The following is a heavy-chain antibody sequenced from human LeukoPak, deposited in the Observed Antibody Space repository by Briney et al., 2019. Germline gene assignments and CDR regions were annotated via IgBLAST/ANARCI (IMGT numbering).Heavy chain of an antibody. CDR3: ARFDCSSTSCAGGWFDP. Sequence: SETLSLTCTVSGGSISSGDYYWSWIRQPPGKGREWIGYIYYSGSTYYNPSLKSRVTISVDTSKNQFSLTLSSVTAADTAVYYCARFDCSSTSCAGGWFDPWGQGTLVTVSS. CDR2: IYYSGST. CDR1: GGSISSGDYY. J-gene: IGHJ5*02. D-gene: IGHD2-2*01. V-gene: IGHV4-30-4*08.